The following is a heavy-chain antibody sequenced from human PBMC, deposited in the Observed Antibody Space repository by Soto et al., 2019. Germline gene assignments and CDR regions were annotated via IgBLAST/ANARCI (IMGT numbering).Heavy chain of an antibody. V-gene: IGHV1-18*01. J-gene: IGHJ6*01. CDR3: ARDQGITTLGMYSMYDYGMDV. D-gene: IGHD3-3*01. Sequence: QVQLVQSGAEVKKPGASVKVSCKASGYTFTSSGISWVRQAPGQGLEWMGWISTDNGNTNYAQHLQGRVSMTPDTSTRAAYMDLRSRRPDGRAVYYCARDQGITTLGMYSMYDYGMDVWWQRSTITVSS. CDR1: GYTFTSSG. CDR2: ISTDNGNT.